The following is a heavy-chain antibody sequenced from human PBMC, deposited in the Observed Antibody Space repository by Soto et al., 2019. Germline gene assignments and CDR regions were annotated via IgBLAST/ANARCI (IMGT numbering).Heavy chain of an antibody. CDR2: ISGSGGST. CDR1: GFTFSSYA. V-gene: IGHV3-23*01. D-gene: IGHD5-18*01. CDR3: ATSPVSGSSYDSGYFDL. J-gene: IGHJ2*01. Sequence: EVQLLESGGGLVQPGGSLRLSCAASGFTFSSYAMSWVRQAPGKGLEWVSAISGSGGSTYYADSVKGRFTISRDSCNNTMYMQKNSLRAEDTGVYYCATSPVSGSSYDSGYFDLWGRGTLVTVSS.